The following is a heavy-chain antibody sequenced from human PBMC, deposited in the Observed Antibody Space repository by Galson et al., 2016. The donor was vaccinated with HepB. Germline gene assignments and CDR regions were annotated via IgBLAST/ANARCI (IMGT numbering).Heavy chain of an antibody. J-gene: IGHJ4*02. CDR3: ARVPDYSPTFFDY. Sequence: SLRLSCAASAFNIRKNYMSWVRQAPGQGLEWVSTIYSDTSTYYADSVKGRFTTSRDNSKNTLYLQMNSLRAEDTAIYYCARVPDYSPTFFDYWGQGTLVTVSS. D-gene: IGHD3-9*01. CDR1: AFNIRKNY. V-gene: IGHV3-53*01. CDR2: IYSDTST.